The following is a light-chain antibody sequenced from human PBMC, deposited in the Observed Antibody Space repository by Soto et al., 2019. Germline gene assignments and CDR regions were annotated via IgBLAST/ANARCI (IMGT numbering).Light chain of an antibody. CDR2: DAS. J-gene: IGKJ1*01. CDR3: QQRSNWWT. CDR1: QSVSSY. V-gene: IGKV3-11*01. Sequence: EIVLRHSPATLSLSPGERATLSCRASQSVSSYLACYQQKPGQAPRLLIYDASNRATGIPARFSGSGSGTDFTLTISSLEPEDFAVYYCQQRSNWWTFGQGTKV.